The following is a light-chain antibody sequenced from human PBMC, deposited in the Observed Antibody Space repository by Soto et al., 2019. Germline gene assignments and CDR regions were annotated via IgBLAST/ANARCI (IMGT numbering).Light chain of an antibody. Sequence: QSALTQPASVSGSPGQSITISCTGNSSDVGSYNLVSWYQQHPGKAPKLMIYEGSKRPSGVSNRVSGSKSGNTASLTISGLQAEDEADYYCCSYAGSSTRVVFGGGTKLTVL. CDR3: CSYAGSSTRVV. CDR1: SSDVGSYNL. V-gene: IGLV2-23*01. J-gene: IGLJ2*01. CDR2: EGS.